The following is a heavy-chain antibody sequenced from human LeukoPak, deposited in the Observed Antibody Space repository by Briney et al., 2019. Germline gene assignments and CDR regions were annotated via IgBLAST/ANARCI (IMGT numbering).Heavy chain of an antibody. CDR2: ISGSGGST. CDR1: GFTFSSYT. D-gene: IGHD6-13*01. Sequence: PGGSLRLSCAASGFTFSSYTMSWVRQAPGKGLEWVSAISGSGGSTYYADSVKGRFTISRDNSKNTLYLQMNSLRAEDTAVYYCAKVGSIAAQSPVFDPWGQGTLVTVSS. J-gene: IGHJ5*02. V-gene: IGHV3-23*01. CDR3: AKVGSIAAQSPVFDP.